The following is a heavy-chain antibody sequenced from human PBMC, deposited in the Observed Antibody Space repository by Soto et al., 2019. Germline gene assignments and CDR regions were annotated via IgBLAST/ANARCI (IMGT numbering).Heavy chain of an antibody. D-gene: IGHD4-17*01. Sequence: QLRLQESGSGLVKPSQTLSLTCAVSGGSISSGNDSWSWIRQPPGKGLEWIGYIFHSGSPYYNPALKSRVTISVDRSKNQFSLRLSSVTAADTAVYYCARDLHDYGDWYFDLWGRGTRVTVSS. CDR1: GGSISSGNDS. CDR2: IFHSGSP. CDR3: ARDLHDYGDWYFDL. J-gene: IGHJ2*01. V-gene: IGHV4-30-2*01.